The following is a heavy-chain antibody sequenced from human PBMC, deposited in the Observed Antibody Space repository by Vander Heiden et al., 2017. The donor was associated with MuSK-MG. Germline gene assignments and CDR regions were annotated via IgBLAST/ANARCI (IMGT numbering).Heavy chain of an antibody. CDR2: IRYDGSNK. Sequence: QVQLVESGGGVVQPGGSLRLSCAASGFTFSSYGMHWVRQAPGKGLEWVAFIRYDGSNKYYADSVKGRFTISRDNSKNTLYLQMNSLRAEDTAVYYCAKEGVIVGATHDAFDIWGQGTMVTVSS. CDR1: GFTFSSYG. D-gene: IGHD1-26*01. CDR3: AKEGVIVGATHDAFDI. J-gene: IGHJ3*02. V-gene: IGHV3-30*02.